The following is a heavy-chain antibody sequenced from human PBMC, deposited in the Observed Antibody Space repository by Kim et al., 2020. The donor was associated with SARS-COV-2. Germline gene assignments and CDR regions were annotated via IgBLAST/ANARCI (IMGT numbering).Heavy chain of an antibody. D-gene: IGHD2-15*01. Sequence: GGSLRLSCAASGVSFNNYWMGWVRQAPGKGLEWVAHIKEDGSEKYYVDSVEGRFTISRDNAKNSLYLQMNSLRAEDTAMYYCARDRGYCSGGSCYSIFDYWGQGTQDTVST. V-gene: IGHV3-7*01. CDR1: GVSFNNYW. J-gene: IGHJ4*02. CDR2: IKEDGSEK. CDR3: ARDRGYCSGGSCYSIFDY.